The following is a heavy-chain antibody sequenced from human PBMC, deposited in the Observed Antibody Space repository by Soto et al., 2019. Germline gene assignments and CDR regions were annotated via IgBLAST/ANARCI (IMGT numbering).Heavy chain of an antibody. CDR3: AHRHSTGTTYYFDY. Sequence: QITLKESGPTLVKPTQTLTLTYTFSGFSLSTSGVGVGWIRQPPGKALEWLALIYWDDDKRYSTSLKSRLTITKDTSKNQGILTMTNMDPVDTGTYYCAHRHSTGTTYYFDYWGQGTLGTVSS. CDR1: GFSLSTSGVG. D-gene: IGHD4-17*01. V-gene: IGHV2-5*02. CDR2: IYWDDDK. J-gene: IGHJ4*02.